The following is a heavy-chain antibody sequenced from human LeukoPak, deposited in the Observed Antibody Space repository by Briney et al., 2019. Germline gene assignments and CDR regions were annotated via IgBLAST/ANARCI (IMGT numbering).Heavy chain of an antibody. CDR1: GGSISSGDYY. Sequence: KSSETLSLTCTVSGGSISSGDYYWSWIRQPPGKGLEWIGYIYYSGSTYYNPSLKSRVTISVDTSKNQFSLKLSSVTAADTAMYYCARAWGSAIRVWFDPWGQGTLVTVSS. CDR3: ARAWGSAIRVWFDP. D-gene: IGHD2-2*02. J-gene: IGHJ5*02. CDR2: IYYSGST. V-gene: IGHV4-30-4*01.